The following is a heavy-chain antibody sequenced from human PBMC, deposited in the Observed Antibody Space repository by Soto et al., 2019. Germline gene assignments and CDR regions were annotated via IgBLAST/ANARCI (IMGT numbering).Heavy chain of an antibody. J-gene: IGHJ4*02. CDR3: ARGGYDYIWGSYRKGNDY. CDR2: INHSGST. CDR1: GRPFSGYF. V-gene: IGHV4-34*01. Sequence: SETLSLTCAVYGRPFSGYFWSWIRQPPRKGLEWIGEINHSGSTNYNPSLKSRVTISVDTSKNQFSLKLSSVTAADTAVYYCARGGYDYIWGSYRKGNDYWGQGTLVTLSS. D-gene: IGHD3-16*02.